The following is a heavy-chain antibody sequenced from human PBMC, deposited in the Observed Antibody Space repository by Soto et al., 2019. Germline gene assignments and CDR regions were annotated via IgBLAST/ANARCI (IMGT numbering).Heavy chain of an antibody. V-gene: IGHV1-8*01. CDR1: GYTFTSYD. CDR2: MNPNSGNT. Sequence: ASVKVSCKASGYTFTSYDINWVRQATGQGLEWMGWMNPNSGNTGYAQKFQGRVTMTRNTSISTAYMELSSLRSEDTAVYYCARVVVPAAMLRPDYYYYMDVWGKGTTVTVSS. D-gene: IGHD2-2*01. J-gene: IGHJ6*03. CDR3: ARVVVPAAMLRPDYYYYMDV.